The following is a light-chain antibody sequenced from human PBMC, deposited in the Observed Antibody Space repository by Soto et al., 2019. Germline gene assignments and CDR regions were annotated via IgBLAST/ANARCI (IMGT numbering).Light chain of an antibody. Sequence: DIQMTQSPSTLSASVGDRVTITCRASQSISSWLAWYQQKPGKAPKLLIYDASSLESGVPQRFSGSGSGTEFTLTISSLQPDDFATYYCQYYNTFSGTCGQGTKGDIK. CDR3: QYYNTFSGT. CDR2: DAS. CDR1: QSISSW. V-gene: IGKV1-5*01. J-gene: IGKJ1*01.